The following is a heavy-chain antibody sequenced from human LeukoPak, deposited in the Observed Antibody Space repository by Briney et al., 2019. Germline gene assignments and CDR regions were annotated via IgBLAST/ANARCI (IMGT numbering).Heavy chain of an antibody. Sequence: PGGSLRLSCAASGFTFSSYSMNWVRQAPGKGLEWVSYISSSSSTIYYADSVKGRFTISRDNAKNTLYLQMNSLRAEDTAVYYCARAGDTSAYSLWGQGTLVTVSS. V-gene: IGHV3-48*01. CDR3: ARAGDTSAYSL. CDR2: ISSSSSTI. CDR1: GFTFSSYS. J-gene: IGHJ4*02. D-gene: IGHD3-22*01.